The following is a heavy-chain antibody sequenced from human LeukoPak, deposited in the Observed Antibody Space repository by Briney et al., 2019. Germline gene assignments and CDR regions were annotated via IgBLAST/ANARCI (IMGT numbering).Heavy chain of an antibody. V-gene: IGHV3-7*03. CDR3: ARNNGMDV. CDR2: VNRDGSET. Sequence: GGSLRLSCAASGFTFSTYAMNWVRQVPGRGPEWVANVNRDGSETYYLDSVKGRFTISKDNAKNSLYLQMNSLRAEDTALYHCARNNGMDVWGQGTTVIVSS. CDR1: GFTFSTYA. J-gene: IGHJ6*02.